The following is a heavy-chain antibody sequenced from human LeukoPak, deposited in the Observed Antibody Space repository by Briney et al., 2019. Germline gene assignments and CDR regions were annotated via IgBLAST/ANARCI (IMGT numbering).Heavy chain of an antibody. Sequence: SETLSLTCTVSGGPLSSYYWSWIRQPPGKGLEWIGYIYYSGSTNYNPSLKSRVTISVDTSKNQFSLKLSSVTAADTAVYYCARDRVTMVRGVTSNWFDPWGQGTLVTVSS. CDR1: GGPLSSYY. CDR2: IYYSGST. CDR3: ARDRVTMVRGVTSNWFDP. D-gene: IGHD3-10*01. V-gene: IGHV4-59*01. J-gene: IGHJ5*02.